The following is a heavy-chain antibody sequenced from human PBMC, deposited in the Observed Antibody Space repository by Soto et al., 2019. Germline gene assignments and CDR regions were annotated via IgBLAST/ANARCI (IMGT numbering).Heavy chain of an antibody. CDR3: ARDNPRIVLVSAVNRFDA. CDR2: ISYDGSNK. Sequence: QVQLVESGGGVVQPGRSLRLSCAASGFTFSSYAMHWVRQAPGKGLEWVAVISYDGSNKYYADSVKGRFTITRDKSKNTLSLQMNGLRADQRAVYYRARDNPRIVLVSAVNRFDAWGQGTLVSVSS. J-gene: IGHJ5*02. V-gene: IGHV3-30-3*01. D-gene: IGHD2-2*01. CDR1: GFTFSSYA.